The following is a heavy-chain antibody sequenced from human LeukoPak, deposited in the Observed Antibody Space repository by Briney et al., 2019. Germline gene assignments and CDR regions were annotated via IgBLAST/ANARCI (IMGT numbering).Heavy chain of an antibody. Sequence: SETLSLTCTVSGGSIRSYYWSWIRQPPGKGLEWIGYIYTSGSTNFNPSLKGRVTIPVDTSKNQVSLRLSSVTAADTAVYYCASAKLEGQDLFFDYWGQGTLVTVSS. CDR2: IYTSGST. CDR3: ASAKLEGQDLFFDY. V-gene: IGHV4-4*09. CDR1: GGSIRSYY. D-gene: IGHD1-1*01. J-gene: IGHJ4*02.